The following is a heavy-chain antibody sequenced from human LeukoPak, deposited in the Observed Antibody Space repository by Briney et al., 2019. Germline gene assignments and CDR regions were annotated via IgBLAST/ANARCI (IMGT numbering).Heavy chain of an antibody. CDR2: IHNRGST. Sequence: PSETLSLTCTVSGDSVSPYFWSWLRQPPGKGLEWIAYIHNRGSTNYNPSLNSRLTISIDVSKSQVSLKLTSVTAADTAVYYCARHATSYGSQTYPLDYWGQGTLVTVSS. D-gene: IGHD3-10*01. J-gene: IGHJ4*02. CDR1: GDSVSPYF. V-gene: IGHV4-59*08. CDR3: ARHATSYGSQTYPLDY.